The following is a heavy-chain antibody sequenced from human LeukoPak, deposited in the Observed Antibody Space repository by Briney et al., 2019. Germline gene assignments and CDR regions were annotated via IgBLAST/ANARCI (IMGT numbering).Heavy chain of an antibody. J-gene: IGHJ4*02. CDR1: GGSISSSTYY. CDR2: IYYSGST. CDR3: PRHDYGDYSSFDY. D-gene: IGHD4-17*01. Sequence: SETLSLTCSVSGGSISSSTYYWGWIRQPPGKGLEWIGSIYYSGSTYYSPSLKSRLTISVDTSKNQFSLKLNSVTAADTAVYYCPRHDYGDYSSFDYWGQGTLVTVSS. V-gene: IGHV4-39*01.